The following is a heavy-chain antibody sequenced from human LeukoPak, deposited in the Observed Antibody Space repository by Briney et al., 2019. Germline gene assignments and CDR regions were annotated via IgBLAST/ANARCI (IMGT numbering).Heavy chain of an antibody. V-gene: IGHV1-18*01. CDR3: ARDFETGITMVREGDY. D-gene: IGHD3-10*01. CDR1: GYTFTSYG. J-gene: IGHJ4*02. CDR2: ISAYNGNT. Sequence: ASVKVSCKASGYTFTSYGISWVRQAPGQGLEWMGWISAYNGNTNYAQKLQGRVTMTTDTSTSTAYMELRSLRSDDTAVYYCARDFETGITMVREGDYWGQGTLVTVSS.